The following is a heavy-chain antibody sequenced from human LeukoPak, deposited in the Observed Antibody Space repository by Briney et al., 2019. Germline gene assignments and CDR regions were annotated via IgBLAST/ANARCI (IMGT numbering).Heavy chain of an antibody. D-gene: IGHD4-23*01. CDR1: GYTFTSYD. Sequence: GTSVKVSCKASGYTFTSYDINWVRQATGQGLEWVGWMNPNSGETGYAQKFQGIVTISRNTSISTAYMEMSSLRSENTAVYYSVRARGKTFDYWDQGTLVTVSS. J-gene: IGHJ4*02. CDR2: MNPNSGET. CDR3: VRARGKTFDY. V-gene: IGHV1-8*02.